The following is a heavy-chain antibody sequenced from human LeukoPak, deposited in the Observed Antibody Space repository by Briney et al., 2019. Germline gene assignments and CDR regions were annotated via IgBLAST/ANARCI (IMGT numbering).Heavy chain of an antibody. J-gene: IGHJ4*02. CDR3: AKSLSGYYSNFDY. CDR1: AFIFSSYA. D-gene: IGHD3-22*01. V-gene: IGHV3-23*01. CDR2: ITPTGGNT. Sequence: GGSLRLSCAASAFIFSSYAMSWVRQAPGKGLDWVSTITPTGGNTFHADSVRGRFSISRDNSKNTLYLQMNSLRADDTALYYRAKSLSGYYSNFDYWGQGTLVTVSP.